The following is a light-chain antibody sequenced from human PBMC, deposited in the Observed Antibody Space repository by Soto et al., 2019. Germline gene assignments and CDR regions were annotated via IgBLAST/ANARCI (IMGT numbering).Light chain of an antibody. V-gene: IGKV3-20*01. CDR2: GAF. CDR3: QQYTSVPWT. Sequence: EIVLTQSPDTLSLSPVERSTLSCRASQSVPGSYLAWLQHKPGQAPRLLIYGAFSRATGIPDRFSGSGSGTDFTLTISRLEPEDFAMYYCQQYTSVPWTLRQGTKVDIK. CDR1: QSVPGSY. J-gene: IGKJ1*01.